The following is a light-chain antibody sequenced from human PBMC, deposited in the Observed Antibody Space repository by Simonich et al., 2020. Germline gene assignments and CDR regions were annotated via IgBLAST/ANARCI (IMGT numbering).Light chain of an antibody. Sequence: DIVMTQSPDSLAVSLCERATINCKSSQRVLYSSNNKNYLAWYQQKPGQPPKLLIYWASTRESGVPDRFSGSGSGTDFTLTISSLQAEDVAVYYCQQYYSTPQTFGQGTKVEIK. V-gene: IGKV4-1*01. J-gene: IGKJ1*01. CDR2: WAS. CDR3: QQYYSTPQT. CDR1: QRVLYSSNNKNY.